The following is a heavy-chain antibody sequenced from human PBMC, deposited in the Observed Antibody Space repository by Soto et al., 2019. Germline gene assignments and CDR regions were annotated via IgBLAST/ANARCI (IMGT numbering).Heavy chain of an antibody. J-gene: IGHJ6*01. CDR2: ISYDGSNK. D-gene: IGHD2-15*01. CDR3: ARDITVVAKGQESHYYYGTDF. CDR1: GFTFSSYS. V-gene: IGHV3-30*04. Sequence: QPGGSLRLSCAASGFTFSSYSIHWVRQAPGKGLEWVTVISYDGSNKYYVDPVKGRFSISRDNSRNTLYLQMNSLRGEDTAVYYCARDITVVAKGQESHYYYGTDFWGQGTTVTVSS.